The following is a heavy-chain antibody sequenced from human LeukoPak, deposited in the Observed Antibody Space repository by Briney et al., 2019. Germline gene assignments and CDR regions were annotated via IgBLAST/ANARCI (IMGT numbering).Heavy chain of an antibody. J-gene: IGHJ4*02. CDR1: GYTFTGYY. V-gene: IGHV1-2*02. CDR3: ASSSSWGLNFDY. D-gene: IGHD6-13*01. Sequence: ASVKVSCKASGYTFTGYYMHWVRQAPGQGLEWMGWINPSSGGTNYAQKFQGRVTMTRDTSISTAYMELSRLRSDDTAVYYCASSSSWGLNFDYWGQGTLVTVSS. CDR2: INPSSGGT.